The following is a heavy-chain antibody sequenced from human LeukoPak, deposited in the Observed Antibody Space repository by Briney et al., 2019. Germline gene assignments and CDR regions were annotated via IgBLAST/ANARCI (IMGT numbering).Heavy chain of an antibody. CDR1: GFTFSSYA. V-gene: IGHV3-53*04. D-gene: IGHD1-7*01. CDR2: IYSGGST. Sequence: GGSLRLSCAASGFTFSSYAMSWVRQAPGKGLEWVSVIYSGGSTYYADSVKGRFTISGHNSKNTLYLQMNSLRAEDTAVYYCARSAGTTRFYYGMDVWGQGTTVTVSS. J-gene: IGHJ6*02. CDR3: ARSAGTTRFYYGMDV.